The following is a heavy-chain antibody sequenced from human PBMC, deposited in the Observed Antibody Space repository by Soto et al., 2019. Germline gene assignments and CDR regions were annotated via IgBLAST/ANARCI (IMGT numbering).Heavy chain of an antibody. Sequence: GGSLRLSCAASGLAFSNYAMNCARQSPGKGLAWVSSITLSGGTTYYADSVKGRFTISRDNSKNTVYLRMNSLRAADTAVYYFSKERVPTRHSDYWYTATLRSVSS. V-gene: IGHV3-23*01. CDR2: ITLSGGTT. J-gene: IGHJ4*02. CDR3: SKERVPTRHSDY. CDR1: GLAFSNYA. D-gene: IGHD1-1*01.